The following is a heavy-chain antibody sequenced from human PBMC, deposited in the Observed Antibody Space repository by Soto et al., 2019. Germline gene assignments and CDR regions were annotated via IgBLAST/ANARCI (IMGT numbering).Heavy chain of an antibody. Sequence: QVQLVQSGAEVKKPGSSVKVSCKAAGGTFRRYAIRWVRQAPGQGLEWMGGILPIFHAPKSAQKFQGRVTITADESTSTAYLGLTSLTSTDTAGYYWLFGYCPRTSFSYSFYGLDAWGQGTTVTVSS. CDR1: GGTFRRYA. CDR2: ILPIFHAP. D-gene: IGHD2-2*01. J-gene: IGHJ6*02. CDR3: LFGYCPRTSFSYSFYGLDA. V-gene: IGHV1-69*01.